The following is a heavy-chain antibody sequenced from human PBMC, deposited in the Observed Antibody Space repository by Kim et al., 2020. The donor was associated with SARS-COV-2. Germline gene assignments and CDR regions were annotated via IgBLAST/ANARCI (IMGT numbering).Heavy chain of an antibody. Sequence: GGSLRLSCAASGFTFSDHYMDWVRQAPGKGLEWVGRTRNKANSYTTEYAASVKGRFTISRDDSKNSLYLQMNSLKTEDTAVYYCAREGGNYYYYYGMDVWGQGTTVTVSS. V-gene: IGHV3-72*01. J-gene: IGHJ6*02. D-gene: IGHD3-16*01. CDR3: AREGGNYYYYYGMDV. CDR2: TRNKANSYTT. CDR1: GFTFSDHY.